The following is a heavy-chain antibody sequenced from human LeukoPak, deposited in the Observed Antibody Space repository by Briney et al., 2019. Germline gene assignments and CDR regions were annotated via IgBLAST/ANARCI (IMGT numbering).Heavy chain of an antibody. Sequence: GGSLRLSCAASGFSLSTYWMSWVRQAPGKGLEWVAIIKQDGSVKAYVDSVKGRFTISRDYAKNSLYLQMNSLRAEDTAVYYCVRDPTVTNLHDAFDVWGQGTSLTVSS. D-gene: IGHD4-17*01. V-gene: IGHV3-7*05. CDR2: IKQDGSVK. CDR3: VRDPTVTNLHDAFDV. CDR1: GFSLSTYW. J-gene: IGHJ3*01.